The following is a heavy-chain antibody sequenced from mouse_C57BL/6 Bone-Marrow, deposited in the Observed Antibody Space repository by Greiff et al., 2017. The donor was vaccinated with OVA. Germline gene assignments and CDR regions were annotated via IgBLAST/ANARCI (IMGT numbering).Heavy chain of an antibody. CDR3: ARLYYDDDVGY. Sequence: LVESGAELARPGASVKLSCKASGYTFTSYGISWVKQRTGQGLEWIGEIYPRSGNTYYNEKFKGKATLTADKSSSTAYMELRSLTSEDSAVYFCARLYYDDDVGYWGQGTTLTVSS. J-gene: IGHJ2*01. D-gene: IGHD2-4*01. CDR2: IYPRSGNT. CDR1: GYTFTSYG. V-gene: IGHV1-81*01.